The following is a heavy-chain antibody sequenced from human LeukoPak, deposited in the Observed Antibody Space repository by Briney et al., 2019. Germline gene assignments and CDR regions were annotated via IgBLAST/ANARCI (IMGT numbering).Heavy chain of an antibody. CDR1: GGSFSGYY. Sequence: SETLSLTCTVYGGSFSGYYWSWIRQPPGQGLEWVGEINHSGSTNYNPSPKSQVTISVDTSKNQFSLKLSSVTAADTAVYYCARDGLPTTGTLDAFDIWGQGTMVTVSS. V-gene: IGHV4-34*01. D-gene: IGHD4-17*01. CDR3: ARDGLPTTGTLDAFDI. CDR2: INHSGST. J-gene: IGHJ3*02.